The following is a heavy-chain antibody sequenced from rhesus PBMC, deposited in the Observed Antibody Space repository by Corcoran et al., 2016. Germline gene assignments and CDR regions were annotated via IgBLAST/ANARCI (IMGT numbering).Heavy chain of an antibody. CDR3: AKHTGFSFDY. CDR2: INGNSGTT. Sequence: QVQLQESGPGLVKASATLTLTCAVSGGSTSGNYWSWIRQPPGQGLEWIGQINGNSGTTDYKPSLKSRVTISKDASKNQFSLKLSSVTAADTAVYYCAKHTGFSFDYWGQGVPVTVSS. CDR1: GGSTSGNY. J-gene: IGHJ4*01. V-gene: IGHV4-80*01. D-gene: IGHD3-3*01.